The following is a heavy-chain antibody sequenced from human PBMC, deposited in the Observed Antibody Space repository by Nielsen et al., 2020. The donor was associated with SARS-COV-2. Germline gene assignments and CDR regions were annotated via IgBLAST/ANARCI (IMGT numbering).Heavy chain of an antibody. CDR3: ARARGAYGDYYYYYYTDV. J-gene: IGHJ6*03. CDR1: GDSVSSSSAA. D-gene: IGHD4-17*01. V-gene: IGHV6-1*01. Sequence: TLSLTCAISGDSVSSSSAAWNWIRQSPSRGLEWLGRTYYRSKWYNDYVVSVKSRITINPDTSKNQFSLHLNSVTPEDTAVYYCARARGAYGDYYYYYYTDVWGKGTTVTVSS. CDR2: TYYRSKWYN.